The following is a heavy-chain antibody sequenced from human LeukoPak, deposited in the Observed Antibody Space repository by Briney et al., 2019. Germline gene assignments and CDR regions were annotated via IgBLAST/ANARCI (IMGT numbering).Heavy chain of an antibody. Sequence: SETLSLTCTVPGGSISTYYWSWIRQPPGKGLEWIGYIYHSGSTNYNPSLKSRVTISVDTSQNQFSLNLGSVTAADTAIYYCARDGYSGSDALWGQGTLVTVSS. CDR2: IYHSGST. J-gene: IGHJ4*02. D-gene: IGHD5-12*01. CDR1: GGSISTYY. V-gene: IGHV4-59*01. CDR3: ARDGYSGSDAL.